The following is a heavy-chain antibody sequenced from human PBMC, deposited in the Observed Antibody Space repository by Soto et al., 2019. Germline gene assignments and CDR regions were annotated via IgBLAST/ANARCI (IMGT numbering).Heavy chain of an antibody. D-gene: IGHD2-8*01. Sequence: ASVQVSCKTSGYSFTDYHIHWVRQAPGQGLEWLGRINPKSGGTSTAQKFQGWVTMTTDTSISTASMELTRLTSDDTAIYYCARGDSTDCANGVCSFFYNHDMDVWSQG. CDR1: GYSFTDYH. CDR2: INPKSGGT. V-gene: IGHV1-2*04. J-gene: IGHJ6*02. CDR3: ARGDSTDCANGVCSFFYNHDMDV.